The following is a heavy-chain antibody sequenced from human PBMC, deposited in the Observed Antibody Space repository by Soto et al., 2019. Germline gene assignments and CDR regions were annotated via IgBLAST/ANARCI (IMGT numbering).Heavy chain of an antibody. D-gene: IGHD6-19*01. CDR1: GFTFSSYA. V-gene: IGHV3-33*08. Sequence: PGVFLRLSCAASGFTFSSYAMHWVRQAPGHGLEWVAVIWYDGSNKYYADSVKGRFTISRDNSKNTLYLQMNSLRAEDTAVYYCARGTPLAVAGTQDYWGRGT. J-gene: IGHJ4*02. CDR3: ARGTPLAVAGTQDY. CDR2: IWYDGSNK.